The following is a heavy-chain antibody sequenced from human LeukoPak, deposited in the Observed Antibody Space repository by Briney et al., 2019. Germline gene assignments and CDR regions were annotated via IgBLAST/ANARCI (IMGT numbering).Heavy chain of an antibody. D-gene: IGHD2-2*03. Sequence: SETLSLACTVSGGSISSSSYYWGWIRQPPGKGLEWIGSIYYSGSTYYNPSLKSRVTISVDTSKNQFSLKLSSVTAADTAVYYCAGHGYCSSTSCRPPLWDYWGQGTLVTVSS. J-gene: IGHJ4*02. CDR2: IYYSGST. CDR1: GGSISSSSYY. V-gene: IGHV4-39*01. CDR3: AGHGYCSSTSCRPPLWDY.